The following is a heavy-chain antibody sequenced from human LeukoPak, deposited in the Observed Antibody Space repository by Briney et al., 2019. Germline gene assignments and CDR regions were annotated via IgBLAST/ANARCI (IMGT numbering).Heavy chain of an antibody. CDR3: ARWWLRFRAFDI. CDR1: GGSISSSAYY. D-gene: IGHD5-12*01. V-gene: IGHV4-39*07. CDR2: INYYGNT. J-gene: IGHJ3*02. Sequence: PSETLSLTCTVSGGSISSSAYYWCWVRQPPGKGLEWLGSINYYGNTYYNPSLKSRLTMSVDRSKNQFSLKLSSVTAADTAVYYCARWWLRFRAFDIWGQGTMVTVSS.